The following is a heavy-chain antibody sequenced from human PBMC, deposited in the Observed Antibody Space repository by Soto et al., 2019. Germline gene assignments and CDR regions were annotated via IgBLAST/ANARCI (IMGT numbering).Heavy chain of an antibody. CDR3: ARRPQKGGGYEIDY. V-gene: IGHV3-48*02. CDR2: ISSSSSTI. J-gene: IGHJ4*02. CDR1: GFTFSSYS. Sequence: EVQLVESGGGLVQPGGSLRLSCAASGFTFSSYSMNWVRQAPGKGLEWVSYISSSSSTIYYADSVKGRFTISRDNAKNSLYLQMNSLRDEDTAVYYCARRPQKGGGYEIDYWGQGTLVTVSS. D-gene: IGHD5-12*01.